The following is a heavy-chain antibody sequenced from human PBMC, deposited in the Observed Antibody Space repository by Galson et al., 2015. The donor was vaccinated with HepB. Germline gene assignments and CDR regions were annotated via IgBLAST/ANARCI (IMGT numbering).Heavy chain of an antibody. CDR1: GDSVSNNNAA. J-gene: IGHJ6*02. V-gene: IGHV6-1*01. Sequence: CAISGDSVSNNNAAWYWIRQSPSRGLQWLGRTYYRAKWYSDYAVSVKGRITIHPDTSNNHCSLQLTSVTPEDTAVYYCARVPGTTYYYGMDVWGQGTTVTVSS. CDR2: TYYRAKWYS. D-gene: IGHD1-1*01. CDR3: ARVPGTTYYYGMDV.